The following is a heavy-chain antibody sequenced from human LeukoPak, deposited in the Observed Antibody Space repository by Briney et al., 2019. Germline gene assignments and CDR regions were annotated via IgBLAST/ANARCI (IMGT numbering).Heavy chain of an antibody. CDR3: ARAPGGVPAAHFDY. CDR2: IYYSGST. Sequence: SETLSLTCTVSGGSISSYYWSWIRQPPGKGLEWIGYIYYSGSTNYNPSLKSRVTISVDTSKNQFSLKLSSVTAADTAVYYRARAPGGVPAAHFDYWGQGTLVTVSS. V-gene: IGHV4-59*01. D-gene: IGHD2-2*01. J-gene: IGHJ4*02. CDR1: GGSISSYY.